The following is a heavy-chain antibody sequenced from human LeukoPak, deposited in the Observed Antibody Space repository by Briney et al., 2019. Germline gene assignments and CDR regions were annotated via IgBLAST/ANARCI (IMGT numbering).Heavy chain of an antibody. CDR1: GGSISSYY. CDR3: ARTVRGVSGLYYYYYMDV. CDR2: IYYSGST. Sequence: SETLSLTCTVSGGSISSYYWSWIRQPPGKGLEWIGYIYYSGSTNYNPSLKSRVTISVDTSKNQFSLKLSSVTAADTAVYYCARTVRGVSGLYYYYYMDVWGKGTTVTISS. J-gene: IGHJ6*03. V-gene: IGHV4-59*01. D-gene: IGHD3-10*02.